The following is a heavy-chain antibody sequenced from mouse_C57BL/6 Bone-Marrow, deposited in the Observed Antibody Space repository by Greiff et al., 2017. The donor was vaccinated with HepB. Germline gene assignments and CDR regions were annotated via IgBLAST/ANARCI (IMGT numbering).Heavy chain of an antibody. CDR1: GYTFTSYG. J-gene: IGHJ3*01. CDR3: VRLSSHYEGY. V-gene: IGHV1-81*01. Sequence: QVQLKESGAELARPGASVTLSCKASGYTFTSYGISWVKQRTGQGLEWIGAIDPRSGNTYYNEKFKGKATLTADKSSSTAYMELRSLTSEDSAVYFCVRLSSHYEGYWGQGTLVTVSA. CDR2: IDPRSGNT. D-gene: IGHD2-4*01.